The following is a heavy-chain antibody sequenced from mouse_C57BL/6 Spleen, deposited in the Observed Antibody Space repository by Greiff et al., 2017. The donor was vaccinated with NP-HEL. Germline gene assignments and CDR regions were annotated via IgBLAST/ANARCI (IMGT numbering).Heavy chain of an antibody. CDR2: IYPGDGDT. CDR3: ARTPHYCGSSLDV. Sequence: QVQLQQSGAELVKPGASVKISCKASGYAFSSYWMNWVKQRPGKGLEWIGQIYPGDGDTNYNGKFKGKATLTADKSSSTAYMQLSSLTSEDSAVYFCARTPHYCGSSLDVWGTGTTVTVSS. CDR1: GYAFSSYW. V-gene: IGHV1-80*01. J-gene: IGHJ1*03. D-gene: IGHD1-1*01.